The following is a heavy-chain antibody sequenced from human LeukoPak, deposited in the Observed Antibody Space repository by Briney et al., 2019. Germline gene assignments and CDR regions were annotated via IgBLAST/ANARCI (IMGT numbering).Heavy chain of an antibody. J-gene: IGHJ4*02. Sequence: GGPLRLSCAASGFTFSSYGMHWVRQAPGKGLEWVAVISYDGSNKYYADSVKGRFTISRDNSKNTLYLQMNSLRAEDTAVYYCARDKGLAAAGNAFDYWGQGTLVTVSS. D-gene: IGHD6-13*01. CDR3: ARDKGLAAAGNAFDY. CDR2: ISYDGSNK. V-gene: IGHV3-30*03. CDR1: GFTFSSYG.